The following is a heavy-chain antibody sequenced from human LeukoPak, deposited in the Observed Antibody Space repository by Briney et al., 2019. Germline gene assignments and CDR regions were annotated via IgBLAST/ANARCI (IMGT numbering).Heavy chain of an antibody. CDR1: GFSVSSNY. V-gene: IGHV3-66*01. D-gene: IGHD6-13*01. CDR2: MFASGST. Sequence: GGSLRLSCTASGFSVSSNYMSWVRPAPGKGLEWVSVMFASGSTYYADSVKGRFTFSRDIFRNTLYLQLNSLRVEDTALYYCARGFVQTGYSSSSYVHWGQGTLVTVSS. CDR3: ARGFVQTGYSSSSYVH. J-gene: IGHJ4*02.